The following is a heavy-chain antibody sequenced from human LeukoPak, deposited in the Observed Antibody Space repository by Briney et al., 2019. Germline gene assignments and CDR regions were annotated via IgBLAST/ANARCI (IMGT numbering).Heavy chain of an antibody. Sequence: GGSLRLSCVASGFTFDDYAMHWVRQAPGKGLEWLSLISGDGGSTYYADSVKGRFTISRDNSKNSLYLQMNSLRTEDTALYYCAKDSASSWQGGGAFDIWGQGTMVTVSS. CDR3: AKDSASSWQGGGAFDI. CDR1: GFTFDDYA. CDR2: ISGDGGST. J-gene: IGHJ3*02. D-gene: IGHD6-13*01. V-gene: IGHV3-43*02.